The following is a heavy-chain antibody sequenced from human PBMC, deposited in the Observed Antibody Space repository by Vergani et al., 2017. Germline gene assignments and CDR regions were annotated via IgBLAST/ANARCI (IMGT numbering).Heavy chain of an antibody. Sequence: EVQLVESGGGLVKPGGSLRLSCAASGFTFSNAWMSWVRQAPGKGLEWVGRIKSKTDGGTTDYAAPVKGRFTISRDDSKNTLYLQMNSLKTEDTAVYYCARDSSGLYYMDVWGKGTTVTVSS. J-gene: IGHJ6*03. D-gene: IGHD6-19*01. CDR1: GFTFSNAW. CDR2: IKSKTDGGTT. CDR3: ARDSSGLYYMDV. V-gene: IGHV3-15*01.